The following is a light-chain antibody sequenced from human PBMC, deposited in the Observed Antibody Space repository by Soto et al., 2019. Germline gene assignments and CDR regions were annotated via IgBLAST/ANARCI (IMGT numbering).Light chain of an antibody. J-gene: IGLJ1*01. CDR2: EVT. V-gene: IGLV2-23*02. Sequence: QSVLTQPASVSGSPGQSITISCTGSSSDVGTYNLVSWYQQHPGEAPKLMIYEVTKRPSGVSNRFSGSKSGNTASLTISGLKAVYEAAYSCCSYAGSFYVFGTGTKVTVL. CDR1: SSDVGTYNL. CDR3: CSYAGSFYV.